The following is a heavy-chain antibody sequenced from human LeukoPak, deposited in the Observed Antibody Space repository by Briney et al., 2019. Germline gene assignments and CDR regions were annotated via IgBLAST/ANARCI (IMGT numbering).Heavy chain of an antibody. CDR3: ARMLRPYCSGGSCYGGYFDY. J-gene: IGHJ4*02. CDR1: GGSISSGGYY. CDR2: IYHSGST. D-gene: IGHD2-15*01. V-gene: IGHV4-30-2*01. Sequence: SETLSLTCTVSGGSISSGGYYWSWIRQPPGKGLEWIGYIYHSGSTYYNPSLKSRVTISVDTSKNQFSLKLSSVTAADTAVYYCARMLRPYCSGGSCYGGYFDYWGQGTLVTVSS.